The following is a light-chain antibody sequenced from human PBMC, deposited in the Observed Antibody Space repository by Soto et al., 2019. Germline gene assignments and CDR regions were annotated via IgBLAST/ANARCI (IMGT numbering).Light chain of an antibody. J-gene: IGKJ1*01. CDR3: LQDYNYPQT. CDR1: QSFNSIY. Sequence: EIVLTQSPGTLSLSPGERATLSCRASQSFNSIYLAWYQQKPGQAPRLLIYGASSRATGIPDRFSGRGSGTDFTLTISSLQPEDFATYYCLQDYNYPQTFGQGTKVDIK. CDR2: GAS. V-gene: IGKV3-20*01.